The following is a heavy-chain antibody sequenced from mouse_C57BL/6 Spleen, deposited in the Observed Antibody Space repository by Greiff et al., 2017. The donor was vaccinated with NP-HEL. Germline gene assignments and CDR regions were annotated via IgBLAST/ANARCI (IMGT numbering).Heavy chain of an antibody. CDR3: ARNFDGNHDYAMDY. D-gene: IGHD2-1*01. CDR2: IWSGGST. J-gene: IGHJ4*01. V-gene: IGHV2-2*01. Sequence: VQLVESGPGLVQPSQSLSITCTVSGFSLTSYGVHWVRQSPGKGLEWLGVIWSGGSTDYNAAFISRLSISKDNSKSQVFFKMNSLQADDTAIYYCARNFDGNHDYAMDYWGQGTSVTVSS. CDR1: GFSLTSYG.